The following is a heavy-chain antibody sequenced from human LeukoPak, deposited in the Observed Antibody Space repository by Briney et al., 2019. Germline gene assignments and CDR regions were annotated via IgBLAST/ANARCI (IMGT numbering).Heavy chain of an antibody. CDR2: IRYDGSNN. J-gene: IGHJ4*02. D-gene: IGHD5-12*01. CDR1: GFTFSSYG. Sequence: PGGSLRLSCAASGFTFSSYGMHWVRQAPGKGLEWVAFIRYDGSNNYYADSVKGRFPISRDNSKNTLYLHMNSLRAEDTAVYYCAKDSGGYDYNYVDYWGQGTLVTVSS. CDR3: AKDSGGYDYNYVDY. V-gene: IGHV3-30*02.